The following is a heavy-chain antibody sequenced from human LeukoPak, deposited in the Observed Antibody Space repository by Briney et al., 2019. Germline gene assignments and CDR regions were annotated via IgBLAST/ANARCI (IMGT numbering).Heavy chain of an antibody. D-gene: IGHD3-10*01. CDR3: ASVGGPSGNWFDP. CDR2: INHSGST. J-gene: IGHJ5*02. Sequence: PLETLSLTCAVYGGSFSGYYWSWIRQPPGKGLEWIGEINHSGSTNYNPSLKSRVTISVDTSKNQFSLKLSSVTAADTAVYYCASVGGPSGNWFDPWGQGTLVTVSS. CDR1: GGSFSGYY. V-gene: IGHV4-34*01.